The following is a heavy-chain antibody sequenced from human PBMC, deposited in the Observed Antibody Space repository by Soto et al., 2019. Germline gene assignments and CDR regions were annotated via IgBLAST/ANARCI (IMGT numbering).Heavy chain of an antibody. CDR3: AREGGLGRSVELLTHYYGIEL. J-gene: IGHJ6*02. CDR2: IAYDGNIQ. D-gene: IGHD3-16*01. V-gene: IGHV3-30-3*01. Sequence: QVRLVESGGGVVQPGRSLRLSCGASGFSFSSYTMHWVRQTAGKGLEWVTVIAYDGNIQYYADSVRGPLTVSRDNAKNTLYLQMKSLRAEDKAVYYCAREGGLGRSVELLTHYYGIELWGQWTTVTVS. CDR1: GFSFSSYT.